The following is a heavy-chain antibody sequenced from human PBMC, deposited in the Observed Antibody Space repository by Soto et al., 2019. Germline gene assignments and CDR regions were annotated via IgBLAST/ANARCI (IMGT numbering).Heavy chain of an antibody. CDR2: ISYDGSNK. V-gene: IGHV3-30-3*01. CDR3: ARDRPDEITMIVVVITNYLDY. J-gene: IGHJ4*02. CDR1: GFTFSSYA. D-gene: IGHD3-22*01. Sequence: QVQLVESGGGVVQPGRSLRLSCAASGFTFSSYAMHWVRQAPGKGLEWVAVISYDGSNKYYADSVKGRFTISRDNSMNTLYLQMNSLRAEDTAVYYCARDRPDEITMIVVVITNYLDYWGQGTLVTVSS.